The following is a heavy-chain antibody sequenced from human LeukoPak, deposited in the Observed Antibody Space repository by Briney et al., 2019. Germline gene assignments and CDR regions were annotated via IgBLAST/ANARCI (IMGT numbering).Heavy chain of an antibody. CDR2: IYSGGST. CDR1: GFTVSSNY. D-gene: IGHD3-22*01. Sequence: SGGSLRLSCAASGFTVSSNYMSWVRQAPGKGLEWVSVIYSGGSTYYADSVKGRFTISRDNSKNTLYLQMNSLRAEVTAVYYCAKGRYYDSSGYLFDYWGQGTLVTVSS. CDR3: AKGRYYDSSGYLFDY. V-gene: IGHV3-53*01. J-gene: IGHJ4*02.